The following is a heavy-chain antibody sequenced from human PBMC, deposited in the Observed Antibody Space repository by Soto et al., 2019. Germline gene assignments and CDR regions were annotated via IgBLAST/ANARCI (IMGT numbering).Heavy chain of an antibody. V-gene: IGHV4-59*01. CDR3: ARVSGELLYLDY. CDR1: GGSISSYY. Sequence: SETLSLTCTVSGGSISSYYWSWIRQPPGKGLEWIGYIYYSGSTNYNPSLKSRVTISVDTSKNQFSLKLSSVTAADTAVYYCARVSGELLYLDYWGQGTLVTVSS. J-gene: IGHJ4*02. D-gene: IGHD1-26*01. CDR2: IYYSGST.